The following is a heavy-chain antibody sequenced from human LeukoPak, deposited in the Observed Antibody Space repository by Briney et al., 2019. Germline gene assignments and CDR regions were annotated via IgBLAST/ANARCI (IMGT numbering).Heavy chain of an antibody. J-gene: IGHJ4*02. CDR3: ARVRGGYCSSTSCYLDY. Sequence: ASVKVSCKASGYTFTSYYMHWVRPAPGQGLEWMGIINPSGGSTSYAQKFQGRVTMTRDTSTSTVYMELSSLRSEDTAVYYCARVRGGYCSSTSCYLDYWGQGTLVTVSS. V-gene: IGHV1-46*01. CDR1: GYTFTSYY. CDR2: INPSGGST. D-gene: IGHD2-2*01.